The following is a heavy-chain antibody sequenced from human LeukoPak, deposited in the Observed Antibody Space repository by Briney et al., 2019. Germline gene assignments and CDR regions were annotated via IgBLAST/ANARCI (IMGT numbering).Heavy chain of an antibody. Sequence: PSETLSLTCTVSGGSISSYYWSWIRQPPGKGLGWIGYIYYSGSTNYNPSLTSRVTISVDTSKNQFSLKLSSVTAADTAVYYCASSLAIWGNYFDYWGQGTLVTVSS. CDR2: IYYSGST. V-gene: IGHV4-59*01. D-gene: IGHD3-16*01. CDR3: ASSLAIWGNYFDY. CDR1: GGSISSYY. J-gene: IGHJ4*02.